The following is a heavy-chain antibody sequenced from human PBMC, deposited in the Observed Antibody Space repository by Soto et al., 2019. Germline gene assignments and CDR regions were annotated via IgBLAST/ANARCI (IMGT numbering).Heavy chain of an antibody. CDR1: GYNFIGYG. CDR3: ARGRGPLVGGPCDTIDYFVY. J-gene: IGHJ4*02. V-gene: IGHV1-18*01. Sequence: ASVKVSCKASGYNFIGYGLSWVRQAPGQGLEWMGWISVYNGNTNTAQRFQGRVTMTPDTSTNTVYMELRSLTSDDTAVYYCARGRGPLVGGPCDTIDYFVYWGRESRV. CDR2: ISVYNGNT. D-gene: IGHD3-22*01.